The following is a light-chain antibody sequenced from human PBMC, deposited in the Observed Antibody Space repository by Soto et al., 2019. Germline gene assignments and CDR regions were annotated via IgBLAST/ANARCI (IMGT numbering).Light chain of an antibody. CDR2: DAS. CDR3: QQYDILHRT. Sequence: DIQMTQSPSSLSASVGDRVTITCQASQDINKYLNWYQQKPGKAPKLLIYDASNLETGVPSRFSGGGSGTHFTFTISSLHAEDPATYYCQQYDILHRTFGQGNKLEIK. CDR1: QDINKY. J-gene: IGKJ2*01. V-gene: IGKV1-33*01.